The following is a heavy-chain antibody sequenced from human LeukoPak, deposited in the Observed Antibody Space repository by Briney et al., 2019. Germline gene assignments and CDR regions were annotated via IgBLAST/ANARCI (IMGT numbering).Heavy chain of an antibody. D-gene: IGHD3-10*01. V-gene: IGHV4-31*03. CDR1: GGSISSGGYY. CDR2: IYYSGST. CDR3: ARERRGYPLPCYFDY. J-gene: IGHJ4*02. Sequence: SETLSLTCTVSGGSISSGGYYWSWIRQHPGKGLEWIGYIYYSGSTYYNPSLKSRVTISVDTSKNQFSLKLSSVTAADTAVYYCARERRGYPLPCYFDYWGQGTLVTVSS.